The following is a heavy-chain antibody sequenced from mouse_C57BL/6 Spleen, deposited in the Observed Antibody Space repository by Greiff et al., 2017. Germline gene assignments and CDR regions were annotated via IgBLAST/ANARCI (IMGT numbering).Heavy chain of an antibody. D-gene: IGHD2-3*01. V-gene: IGHV3-6*01. J-gene: IGHJ4*01. CDR2: ISYDGSN. CDR1: GYSITSGYY. Sequence: VQLQQSGPGLVKPSQSLSLTCSVTGYSITSGYYWNWIRQFPGNKLEWMGYISYDGSNNYNPSLKNRISITRDTSKNQFFLKLNSVTTEDTATYYCAREGYDGYYDAMDYWGQGTSVTVSS. CDR3: AREGYDGYYDAMDY.